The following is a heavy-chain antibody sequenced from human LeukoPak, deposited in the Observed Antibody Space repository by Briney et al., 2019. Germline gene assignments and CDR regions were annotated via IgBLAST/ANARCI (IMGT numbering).Heavy chain of an antibody. Sequence: GESLNISCKGSGYSFTSYWSGWARQMPGKGLEWMGIIYPGDSDTRYRPSFQGQVTISAHKSISTAYLQWSSLKPSDTAMYYCARHNYGSGSYYNHADYWGQGTLVTVSS. D-gene: IGHD3-10*01. CDR2: IYPGDSDT. V-gene: IGHV5-51*01. CDR1: GYSFTSYW. J-gene: IGHJ4*02. CDR3: ARHNYGSGSYYNHADY.